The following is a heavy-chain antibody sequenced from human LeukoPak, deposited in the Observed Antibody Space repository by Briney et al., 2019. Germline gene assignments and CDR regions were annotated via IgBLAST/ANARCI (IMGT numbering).Heavy chain of an antibody. D-gene: IGHD3-22*01. CDR1: GFTFSSYG. CDR2: IRYDGSNK. J-gene: IGHJ4*02. V-gene: IGHV3-30*02. CDR3: AKRGVYYDSSGYSILYYFDY. Sequence: PGGSLRLSCAASGFTFSSYGMHWVRQAPGKGLEWVAFIRYDGSNKYYADSVKGRFTISRDNSKNTLYLQMNSLRAEDTAVYYCAKRGVYYDSSGYSILYYFDYWGQGTLVTVSS.